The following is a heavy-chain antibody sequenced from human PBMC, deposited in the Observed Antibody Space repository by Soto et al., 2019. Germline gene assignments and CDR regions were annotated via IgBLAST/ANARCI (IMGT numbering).Heavy chain of an antibody. CDR1: GGSISSGCYY. CDR2: IHYSGST. D-gene: IGHD3-10*01. Sequence: QVQLQESGPGLVKPSQTLSLTCTVSGGSISSGCYYWSWIRQHPGKGLEWLGYIHYSGSTYYNPSLKSRVTISVESSKNEFSLKLSSVIAADTAVYYCARTSGRYPYYFYYWGQGTLVTVSS. V-gene: IGHV4-31*03. CDR3: ARTSGRYPYYFYY. J-gene: IGHJ4*02.